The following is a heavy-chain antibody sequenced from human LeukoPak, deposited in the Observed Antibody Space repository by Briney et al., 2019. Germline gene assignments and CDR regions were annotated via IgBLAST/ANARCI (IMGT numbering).Heavy chain of an antibody. D-gene: IGHD4-17*01. J-gene: IGHJ5*02. CDR1: GGSISSGGYY. CDR3: AGQTTVTNPENWFDP. CDR2: IYHSGST. Sequence: SETLSLTCTVSGGSISSGGYYWSWIRQPPGKGLEWIGYIYHSGSTYYNPSLKSRVTISVDRSKNQFSLKLSSVTAADTAVYYCAGQTTVTNPENWFDPWGQGTLVTVSS. V-gene: IGHV4-30-2*02.